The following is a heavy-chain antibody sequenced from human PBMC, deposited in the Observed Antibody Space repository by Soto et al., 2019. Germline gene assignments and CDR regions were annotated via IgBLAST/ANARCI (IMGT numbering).Heavy chain of an antibody. J-gene: IGHJ6*02. D-gene: IGHD6-19*01. CDR2: IYYSGST. Sequence: SETLSLTCTVSGGSISSYYWSWIRQPPGKGLEWIGYIYYSGSTNYNPSLKSRVTISVDTSKDQFSLKLSSVTAADTAVYYCARDFTDSSGPTLGMGVWGQGTTVTVSS. V-gene: IGHV4-59*12. CDR1: GGSISSYY. CDR3: ARDFTDSSGPTLGMGV.